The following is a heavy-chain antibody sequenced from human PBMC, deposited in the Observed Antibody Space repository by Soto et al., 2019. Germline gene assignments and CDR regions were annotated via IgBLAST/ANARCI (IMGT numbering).Heavy chain of an antibody. D-gene: IGHD3-10*01. CDR2: LSSKSAYI. CDR1: GFPFISHT. V-gene: IGHV3-21*01. Sequence: EVQLVESGGGLVKPGESLTLSCVASGFPFISHTMSWIRQAPGKGLEWVSSLSSKSAYIYYTESVRGRFNVSRDNAKNSLFLQMNSLRVEDTGVYYCARVGRYLSESTESHWGRGTSVIVSS. CDR3: ARVGRYLSESTESH. J-gene: IGHJ4*01.